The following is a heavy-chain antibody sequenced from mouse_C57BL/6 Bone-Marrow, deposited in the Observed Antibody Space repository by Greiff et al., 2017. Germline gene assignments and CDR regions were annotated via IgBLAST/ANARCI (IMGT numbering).Heavy chain of an antibody. CDR1: GFTFSSYA. J-gene: IGHJ4*01. Sequence: EVKLVESGGGLVKPGGSLKLSCAASGFTFSSYAMSWVRQTPEKRLEWVATISDGGSYTYYPDNVKGRFTISRDNAKNNLYLQMSHLKSEDTAMYYCAREDWDAMDYWGQGTSVTVSS. CDR2: ISDGGSYT. V-gene: IGHV5-4*03. CDR3: AREDWDAMDY. D-gene: IGHD4-1*01.